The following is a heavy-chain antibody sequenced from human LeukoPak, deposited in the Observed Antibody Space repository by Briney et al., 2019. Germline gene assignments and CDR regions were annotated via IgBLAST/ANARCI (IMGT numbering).Heavy chain of an antibody. V-gene: IGHV1-18*01. Sequence: ASVKVFCKASGYTFTSYGISWVRQAPGQGLEWMGWISAYNGNTNYAQKLQGRVTMTTDTSTSTAYMELRSLRSDDTAVYYCARDGVDLMGIYPTDYWGQGTLVTVSS. CDR2: ISAYNGNT. CDR1: GYTFTSYG. D-gene: IGHD3-16*02. J-gene: IGHJ4*02. CDR3: ARDGVDLMGIYPTDY.